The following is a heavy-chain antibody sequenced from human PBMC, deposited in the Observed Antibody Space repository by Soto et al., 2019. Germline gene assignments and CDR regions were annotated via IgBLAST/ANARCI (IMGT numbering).Heavy chain of an antibody. J-gene: IGHJ4*02. Sequence: ASVKVSCKASGYSFTSYGISWVRQAPGQGPEWMGWISGHNGNTNHPQSLQGRVTMTADTSRNTAYMELRSLRSDDTAVYYCARHRFNYYDDTVYYYFDYWGQGTLVTVSS. CDR1: GYSFTSYG. CDR3: ARHRFNYYDDTVYYYFDY. V-gene: IGHV1-18*04. CDR2: ISGHNGNT. D-gene: IGHD3-22*01.